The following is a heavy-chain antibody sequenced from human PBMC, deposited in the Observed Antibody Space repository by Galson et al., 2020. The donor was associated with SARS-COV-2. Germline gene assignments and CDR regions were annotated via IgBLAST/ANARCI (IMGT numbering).Heavy chain of an antibody. V-gene: IGHV3-30-3*01. D-gene: IGHD1-26*01. CDR2: ISYDGSNK. CDR3: ARTYSGSYQGYCDY. CDR1: GFTFSSYA. J-gene: IGHJ4*02. Sequence: TGGSLRLSCAASGFTFSSYAMHWVRQAPGKGLEWVAVISYDGSNKYYADSVKGRFTISRDNSKNTLYLQMNSLRAEDTAVYYCARTYSGSYQGYCDYWGQGTLVTVSS.